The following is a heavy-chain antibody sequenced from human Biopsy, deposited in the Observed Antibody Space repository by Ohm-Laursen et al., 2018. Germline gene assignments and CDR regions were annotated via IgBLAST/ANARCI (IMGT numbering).Heavy chain of an antibody. Sequence: TLSLTCTVSGGSVSSGGFYWSWIRQHPGKGLEWIGYIYYSGTTYYNPSLKSLVTISVDTSKNQFSLKLNSVTAADTAVYYCARSPYGGTRYWYFDLWGRGTLVTVSS. J-gene: IGHJ2*01. CDR1: GGSVSSGGFY. D-gene: IGHD4-23*01. V-gene: IGHV4-31*01. CDR2: IYYSGTT. CDR3: ARSPYGGTRYWYFDL.